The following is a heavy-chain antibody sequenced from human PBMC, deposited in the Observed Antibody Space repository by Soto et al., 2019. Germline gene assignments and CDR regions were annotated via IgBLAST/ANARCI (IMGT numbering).Heavy chain of an antibody. CDR1: GFTFSSYA. CDR3: AKDPGPYYDFWSGSLR. CDR2: ISGSGGST. J-gene: IGHJ1*01. V-gene: IGHV3-23*01. Sequence: TGGSLRLSCAASGFTFSSYAMSWVRQAPGKGLEWVSAISGSGGSTYYADSVKGRFTISRDNSKNTLYLQMNSLRAEDTAVYYCAKDPGPYYDFWSGSLRWCQGTLVTVSS. D-gene: IGHD3-3*01.